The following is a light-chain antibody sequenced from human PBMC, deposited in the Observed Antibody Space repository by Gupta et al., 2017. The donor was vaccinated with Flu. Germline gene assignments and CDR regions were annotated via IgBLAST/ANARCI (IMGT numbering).Light chain of an antibody. J-gene: IGLJ3*02. V-gene: IGLV10-54*04. Sequence: TATLTCTGNSANVGNQGAAWLQQHRGHPPKLLSYRNNNRPSGISERFSASRSGNTASLTITGLQPDDEADYYCSAWDSSLSVRLFGGGTRLTVL. CDR1: SANVGNQG. CDR3: SAWDSSLSVRL. CDR2: RNN.